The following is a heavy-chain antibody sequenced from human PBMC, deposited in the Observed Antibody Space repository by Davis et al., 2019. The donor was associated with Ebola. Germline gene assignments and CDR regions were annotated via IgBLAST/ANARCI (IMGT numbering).Heavy chain of an antibody. D-gene: IGHD1-26*01. V-gene: IGHV1-18*01. CDR2: IIPILGIA. Sequence: ASVKVSCKASGYTFTSYGISWVRQAPGQGLEWMGRIIPILGIANYAQKLQGRVTMTTDTSTSTAYMELRSLRSDDTAVYYCARDVVVGPIDYWGQGTLVTVSS. J-gene: IGHJ4*02. CDR1: GYTFTSYG. CDR3: ARDVVVGPIDY.